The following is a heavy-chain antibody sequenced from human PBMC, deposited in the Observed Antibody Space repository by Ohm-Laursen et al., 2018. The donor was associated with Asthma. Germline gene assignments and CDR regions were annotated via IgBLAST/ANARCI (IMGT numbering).Heavy chain of an antibody. CDR1: GFTFTSYD. Sequence: SLRLSCSASGFTFTSYDMYWVRQAPGKGLEFVAVIWYGGSNKYYADSVKGRFTISRDIAKNTLYLEMNSLRAEDTAVYYCARDKDLNYWGQGTLVTVSS. J-gene: IGHJ4*02. CDR3: ARDKDLNY. V-gene: IGHV3-33*08. CDR2: IWYGGSNK.